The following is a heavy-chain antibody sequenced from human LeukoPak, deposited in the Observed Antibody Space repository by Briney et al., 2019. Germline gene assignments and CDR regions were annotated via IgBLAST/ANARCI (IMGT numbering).Heavy chain of an antibody. CDR2: IRSKANSYST. J-gene: IGHJ4*02. V-gene: IGHV3-73*01. CDR3: TRASRDGYNAPYDY. D-gene: IGHD5-24*01. Sequence: GGSLRLSRAASGFTFSGSAMHWVRQVSGKGLEWVGRIRSKANSYSTAYAASLEGRFTISRDESKNTAYLQMNSLKTEDTAVYYCTRASRDGYNAPYDYWGQGTLVTVSS. CDR1: GFTFSGSA.